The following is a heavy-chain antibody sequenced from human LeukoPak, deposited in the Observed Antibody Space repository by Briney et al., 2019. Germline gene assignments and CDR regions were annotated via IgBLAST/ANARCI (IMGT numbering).Heavy chain of an antibody. V-gene: IGHV3-48*01. D-gene: IGHD3-22*01. CDR1: GFTFSSHS. CDR2: ISSSSSTI. CDR3: ARGAYYYED. Sequence: GGSLRLSCAASGFTFSSHSMNWVRQAPGKGLEWVSYISSSSSTIYYADSVKGRFTISRDNAKNSPYLQMNSLRAEDTAVYYCARGAYYYEDWGQGTLVTVSS. J-gene: IGHJ4*02.